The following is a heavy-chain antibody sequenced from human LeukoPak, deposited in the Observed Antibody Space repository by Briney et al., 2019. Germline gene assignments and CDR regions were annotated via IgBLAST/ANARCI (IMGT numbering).Heavy chain of an antibody. CDR3: AKAPVTSCRGAFCYPFDY. V-gene: IGHV3-23*01. CDR2: MSSSDDGR. D-gene: IGHD2-15*01. CDR1: GFSFSSYA. J-gene: IGHJ4*02. Sequence: GGSLRLSCATSGFSFSSYAMSWGRQAPGKGREWVSAMSSSDDGRYYAASVRGRFTISRDTYRSTLYLQMNSLRAEDAAVYYCAKAPVTSCRGAFCYPFDYWGQGTLVTVSP.